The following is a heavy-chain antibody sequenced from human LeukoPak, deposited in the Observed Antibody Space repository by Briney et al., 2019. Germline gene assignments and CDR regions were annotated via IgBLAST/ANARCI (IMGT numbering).Heavy chain of an antibody. J-gene: IGHJ5*02. V-gene: IGHV4-39*07. CDR1: GGSISSSSYD. CDR2: IYYSGCT. Sequence: SETLSLTSTVSGGSISSSSYDWGGIRQPPGRGGEWIGSIYYSGCTYYTPSLTSRVTISVDTSKNQFSLKLSSVTAAGTAVYYCARDIGEWAVADWFAPWGQGTLVTVSS. CDR3: ARDIGEWAVADWFAP. D-gene: IGHD6-19*01.